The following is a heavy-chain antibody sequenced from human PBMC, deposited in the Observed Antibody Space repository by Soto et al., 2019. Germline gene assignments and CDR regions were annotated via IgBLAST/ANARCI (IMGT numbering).Heavy chain of an antibody. CDR3: ARGGGVVVAGSAAFDM. D-gene: IGHD2-15*01. Sequence: QLHLVQSGAVVKKPGASVTVSCSASGYPVTAYYMHWVRQAPGRGLEWMGGINPATGAAKYTQTFQGRVTMTRDTSTSTVFMELSGLTSESAAVFYCARGGGVVVAGSAAFDMWGQGTLVTVSS. V-gene: IGHV1-2*02. CDR1: GYPVTAYY. J-gene: IGHJ3*02. CDR2: INPATGAA.